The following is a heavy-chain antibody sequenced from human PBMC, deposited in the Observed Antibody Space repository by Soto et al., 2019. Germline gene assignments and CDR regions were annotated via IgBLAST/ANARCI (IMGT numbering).Heavy chain of an antibody. J-gene: IGHJ5*02. Sequence: PGGSLRLSCAASGFTFSSYAMHWVRQAPGKGLEWVAVISYDGSNKYYADSVKGRFTISRDNSKNTLYLQMNSLRAEDTAVYYCARGLPIAAALPTQGIDPWGQGTLVTVSS. CDR3: ARGLPIAAALPTQGIDP. CDR2: ISYDGSNK. CDR1: GFTFSSYA. V-gene: IGHV3-30-3*01. D-gene: IGHD6-13*01.